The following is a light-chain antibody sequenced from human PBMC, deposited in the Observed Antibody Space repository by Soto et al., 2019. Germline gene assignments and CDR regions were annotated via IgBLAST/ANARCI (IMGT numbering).Light chain of an antibody. V-gene: IGKV3-15*01. CDR1: QSVSSS. CDR3: QQSNNWPKT. J-gene: IGKJ1*01. CDR2: DAS. Sequence: EIVMTQSPATLSVSPGETATLSCRASQSVSSSLAWYQQKPGQAPRLLISDASTRAAGLPARFSGSGSGTEYTLTLSSLQSEDFPVYFCQQSNNWPKTFGQGTKVDIK.